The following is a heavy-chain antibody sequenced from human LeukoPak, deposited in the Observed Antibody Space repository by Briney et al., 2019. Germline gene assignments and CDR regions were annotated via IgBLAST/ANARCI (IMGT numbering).Heavy chain of an antibody. V-gene: IGHV1-46*01. D-gene: IGHD3-16*02. CDR2: INPSGGST. CDR1: GYTFTSYY. Sequence: ASVKVSCKASGYTFTSYYMHWVRQAPGQGLEWMGIINPSGGSTSYAQKFQGRVTMTRDTSTSTVYMGLSSLRSEDTAVYYCARVAMITFGGVIVDGDYYFDYWGQGTLVTVSS. J-gene: IGHJ4*02. CDR3: ARVAMITFGGVIVDGDYYFDY.